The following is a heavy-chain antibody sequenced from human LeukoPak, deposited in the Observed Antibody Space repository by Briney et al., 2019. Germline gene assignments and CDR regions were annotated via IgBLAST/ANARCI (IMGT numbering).Heavy chain of an antibody. CDR3: ARRGSYYGDSMDY. J-gene: IGHJ4*02. Sequence: PGGSLRLSCAASGFTFSSYAMHWVRQAPGKGLEYASAISSNGGSTYYANSMKGRFTISRDNSKNTLYLHMGSLRVEDMAMYYCARRGSYYGDSMDYWGQGTLVTVSS. CDR1: GFTFSSYA. V-gene: IGHV3-64*01. D-gene: IGHD1-26*01. CDR2: ISSNGGST.